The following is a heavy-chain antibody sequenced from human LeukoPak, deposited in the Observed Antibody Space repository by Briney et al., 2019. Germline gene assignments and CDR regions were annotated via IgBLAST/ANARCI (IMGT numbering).Heavy chain of an antibody. V-gene: IGHV4-39*01. D-gene: IGHD1-26*01. CDR1: GGSISSSSYY. J-gene: IGHJ4*02. Sequence: SETLSLTRTVSGGSISSSSYYWGWIRQPPGKGLEWIGSIYYSGGTYYNPSLKSRVTISVDTSKNQFSLKLTSVTAADTAVYYCAAQYDIVGAGNYWGQGTLVTVSS. CDR2: IYYSGGT. CDR3: AAQYDIVGAGNY.